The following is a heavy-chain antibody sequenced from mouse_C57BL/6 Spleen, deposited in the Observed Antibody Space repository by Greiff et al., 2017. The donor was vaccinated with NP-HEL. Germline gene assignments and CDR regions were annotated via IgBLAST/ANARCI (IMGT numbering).Heavy chain of an antibody. CDR1: GFTFSSYG. Sequence: EVQLVESGGDLVKPGGSLKLSCAASGFTFSSYGMSWVRQTPDKRLEWVATISSGGSYTYYPDSVKGRFTISRDNAKNTLDLQMSSLKSEDTAMYYCARRGYYGSYYAMDYWGQGTSVTVSS. J-gene: IGHJ4*01. CDR3: ARRGYYGSYYAMDY. CDR2: ISSGGSYT. V-gene: IGHV5-6*01. D-gene: IGHD1-1*01.